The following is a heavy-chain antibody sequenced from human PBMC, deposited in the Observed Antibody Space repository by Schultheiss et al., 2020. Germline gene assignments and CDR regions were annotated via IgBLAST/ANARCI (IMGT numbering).Heavy chain of an antibody. CDR1: GGSFSGYY. D-gene: IGHD1-1*01. V-gene: IGHV4-34*01. Sequence: SATLSLTCAVYGGSFSGYYWSWIRQPPGKGLEWIGEINHSGSTNYNPSLKSRVTISVDTSKNQFSLKLSSVTAADTAVYYCARGRAWRYGMDVWGQGTTVTGSS. CDR2: INHSGST. CDR3: ARGRAWRYGMDV. J-gene: IGHJ6*02.